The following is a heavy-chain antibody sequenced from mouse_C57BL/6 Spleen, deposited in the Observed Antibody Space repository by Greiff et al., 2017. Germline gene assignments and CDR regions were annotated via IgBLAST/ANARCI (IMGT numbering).Heavy chain of an antibody. V-gene: IGHV1-69*01. J-gene: IGHJ4*01. Sequence: QVQLKQPGAELVMPGASVKLSCKASGYTFTSYWMHWVKQRPGQGLEWIGEIDPSDSYTNYNQKFKGKSTLTVDKSSSTAYMQLSSLTSEDSAVYYCARSTTVVATENAMDYWGQGTSVTVSS. D-gene: IGHD1-1*01. CDR3: ARSTTVVATENAMDY. CDR1: GYTFTSYW. CDR2: IDPSDSYT.